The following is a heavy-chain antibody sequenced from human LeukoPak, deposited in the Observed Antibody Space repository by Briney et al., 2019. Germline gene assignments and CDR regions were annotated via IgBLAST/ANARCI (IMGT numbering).Heavy chain of an antibody. CDR3: ARGRNWQTFYHFCMDV. V-gene: IGHV4-34*01. Sequence: PSETLSLTCDVSGGSFSGYYWTWIRQPPGKGLEWMGEINHSADPNYNPSLKTRVSISIDTSKNQISLKMRSVTAADTAVYCCARGRNWQTFYHFCMDVWGNGTTVTVSS. CDR1: GGSFSGYY. D-gene: IGHD1-14*01. CDR2: INHSADP. J-gene: IGHJ6*03.